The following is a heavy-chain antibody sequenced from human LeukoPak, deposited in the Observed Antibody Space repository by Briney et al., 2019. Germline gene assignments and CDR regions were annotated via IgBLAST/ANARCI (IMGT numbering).Heavy chain of an antibody. D-gene: IGHD2-2*02. CDR1: GGSFSGYY. Sequence: SETLSLTYAVYGGSFSGYYWSWIRQPPGKGLEWIGEINHSGSTNYNPSLKSRVTISVDTSKNQFPLKLSSVTAADTAVYYCARTRIVVVPAARPYNWFDPWGQGTLVTVSS. CDR3: ARTRIVVVPAARPYNWFDP. CDR2: INHSGST. V-gene: IGHV4-34*01. J-gene: IGHJ5*02.